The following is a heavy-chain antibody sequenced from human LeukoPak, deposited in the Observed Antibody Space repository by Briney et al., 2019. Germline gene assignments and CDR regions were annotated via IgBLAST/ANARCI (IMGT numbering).Heavy chain of an antibody. CDR3: ARGVTESSSSYYYYYMDV. CDR2: ISAYNGNT. D-gene: IGHD6-13*01. V-gene: IGHV1-18*01. J-gene: IGHJ6*03. Sequence: GASVKVSCKASGYTFTSYGISWVRQAPGQGLEWMGWISAYNGNTNYAQKLQGRVTMTTDTSTSTAYMELRSLRSDDTAVYYCARGVTESSSSYYYYYMDVWGKGTTVTVSS. CDR1: GYTFTSYG.